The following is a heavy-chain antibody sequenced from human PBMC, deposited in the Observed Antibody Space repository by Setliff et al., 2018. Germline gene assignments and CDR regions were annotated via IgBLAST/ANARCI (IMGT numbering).Heavy chain of an antibody. CDR1: GGTFSSYG. CDR3: AREGVDIRSSTDYRYYMDV. D-gene: IGHD5-12*01. J-gene: IGHJ6*03. V-gene: IGHV1-69*05. Sequence: AASVKVSCKASGGTFSSYGISWVRQAPGQGLEWMGGTIPIFGSTNYAQKFQGKVTIITDEFTGTAYMELSSLRTEDTAVYYCAREGVDIRSSTDYRYYMDVWGKGTTVTVSS. CDR2: TIPIFGST.